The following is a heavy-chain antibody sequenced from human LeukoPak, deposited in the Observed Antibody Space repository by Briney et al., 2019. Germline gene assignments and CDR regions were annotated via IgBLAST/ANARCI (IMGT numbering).Heavy chain of an antibody. CDR1: GYTFTGYY. D-gene: IGHD3-10*01. J-gene: IGHJ4*02. CDR2: INPDSGGT. V-gene: IGHV1-2*02. Sequence: ASVKVSCKASGYTFTGYYMHWVRQAPGQGLEWMGWINPDSGGTNYAQKFQGRVTMTRDTSISTAYMELSRLRSDDTAIYYCARDYASLGSGDFDYWGQGTLVTVSS. CDR3: ARDYASLGSGDFDY.